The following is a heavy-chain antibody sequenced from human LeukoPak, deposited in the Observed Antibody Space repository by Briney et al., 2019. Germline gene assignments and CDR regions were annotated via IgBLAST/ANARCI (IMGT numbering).Heavy chain of an antibody. Sequence: GASVKVSCKASGYTFTSYGISWVRQAPGQGLEWMGWMNPNSGNTGYAQKFQGRVTITRNTSISTAYMELSSLRSEDTAVYYCARGIFGVVTEFDPWGQGTLVTVSS. D-gene: IGHD3-3*01. J-gene: IGHJ5*02. CDR3: ARGIFGVVTEFDP. V-gene: IGHV1-8*03. CDR1: GYTFTSYG. CDR2: MNPNSGNT.